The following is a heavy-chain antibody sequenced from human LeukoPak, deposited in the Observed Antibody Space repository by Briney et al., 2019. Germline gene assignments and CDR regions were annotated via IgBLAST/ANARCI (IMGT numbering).Heavy chain of an antibody. V-gene: IGHV3-23*01. CDR3: AKAQSGMVPVDY. Sequence: QTGGSLRLSCAASGFTFSSSAMSWVRQAPGKGLEWVSSISGSGSGGSTYYADSVKGRFTISRDNSKNTLYLQMNSLRAEDTAVYYCAKAQSGMVPVDYWGQGTLVTVSS. CDR2: ISGSGSGGST. D-gene: IGHD1-14*01. CDR1: GFTFSSSA. J-gene: IGHJ4*02.